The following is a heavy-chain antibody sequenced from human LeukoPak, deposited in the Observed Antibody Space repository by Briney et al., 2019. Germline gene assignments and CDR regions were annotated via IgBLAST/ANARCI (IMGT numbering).Heavy chain of an antibody. Sequence: GGSLRLSCAASGFTLSGYAMNWVRQAPGKGLEWVSYISSSGSPIYYADSVKGRFTISRDNAKNSLYLQMNSLRDEDTAVYYCARLYSSSSGKAFDIWGQGTMVTVSS. V-gene: IGHV3-48*02. CDR3: ARLYSSSSGKAFDI. CDR1: GFTLSGYA. J-gene: IGHJ3*02. D-gene: IGHD6-6*01. CDR2: ISSSGSPI.